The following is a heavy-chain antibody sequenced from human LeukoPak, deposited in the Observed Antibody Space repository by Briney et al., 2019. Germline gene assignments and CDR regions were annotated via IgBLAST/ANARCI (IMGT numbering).Heavy chain of an antibody. D-gene: IGHD6-19*01. V-gene: IGHV3-74*01. Sequence: GGSLRISCAASGFTFSSYWMHWVRQAPGKGLVWVSRINSDGSSTSYADSVKGRFTISRDNAKNTLYLQMNSLRAEDTAVYYCARAPNWVAGTAFDYWGQGTLVTVSS. CDR1: GFTFSSYW. J-gene: IGHJ4*02. CDR3: ARAPNWVAGTAFDY. CDR2: INSDGSST.